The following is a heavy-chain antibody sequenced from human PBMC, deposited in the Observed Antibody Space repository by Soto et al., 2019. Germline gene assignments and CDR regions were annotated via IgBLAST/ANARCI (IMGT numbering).Heavy chain of an antibody. CDR1: GYSFTSYW. Sequence: GDSLKISCKASGYSFTSYWIGWVRQMPGKGLEWMGIIYPGDSDTRYSPSFQGQVNISGDRSISTAYLQWSSLKASDTAMYYCARQIYDSDTGPNFQYYFDSWGQGTPVIVSS. D-gene: IGHD3-22*01. V-gene: IGHV5-51*01. J-gene: IGHJ4*02. CDR2: IYPGDSDT. CDR3: ARQIYDSDTGPNFQYYFDS.